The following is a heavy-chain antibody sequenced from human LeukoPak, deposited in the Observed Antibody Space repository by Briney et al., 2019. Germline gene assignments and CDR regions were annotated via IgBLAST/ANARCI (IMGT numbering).Heavy chain of an antibody. D-gene: IGHD3-10*01. CDR1: GFRFTNYA. J-gene: IGHJ6*03. CDR3: AKDGHSAGFGELLRFYYYYYMDV. Sequence: GGSLRLSCAASGFRFTNYAMSWVRQAPGKGLEWVSAISGSGGGTYYADSVRGRFTISRDNSKNTLYLQMNSLRAEDTAVYYCAKDGHSAGFGELLRFYYYYYMDVWGKGTTVTVSS. CDR2: ISGSGGGT. V-gene: IGHV3-23*01.